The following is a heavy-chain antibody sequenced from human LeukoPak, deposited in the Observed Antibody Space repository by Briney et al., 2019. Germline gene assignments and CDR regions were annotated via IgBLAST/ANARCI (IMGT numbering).Heavy chain of an antibody. CDR1: GFNFSRYW. V-gene: IGHV3-7*01. J-gene: IGHJ3*02. D-gene: IGHD5-24*01. CDR2: INQDGSEK. Sequence: GGSLRLSCAASGFNFSRYWMSWVRQAPGKGLECVANINQDGSEKYHVDSVKGRFTISRDNAKNSLYLQMNSLRAEETAVYYCARDADLGATIIGAFDIWGQGTMVTVSS. CDR3: ARDADLGATIIGAFDI.